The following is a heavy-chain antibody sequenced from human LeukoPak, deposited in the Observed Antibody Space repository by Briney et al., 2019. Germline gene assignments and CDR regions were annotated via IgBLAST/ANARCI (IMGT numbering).Heavy chain of an antibody. Sequence: PSETLSLTCTVSGGSISSSSYYWGWIRQPPGKGLEWIGYIYYSGSTYYNPSLKSRVTISVDTSKNQFSLKLTSVTAADTAVYYCARHARRHYYGSGSRYNWFDPWGQGTLVTVSS. CDR2: IYYSGST. CDR1: GGSISSSSYY. D-gene: IGHD3-10*01. V-gene: IGHV4-39*01. J-gene: IGHJ5*02. CDR3: ARHARRHYYGSGSRYNWFDP.